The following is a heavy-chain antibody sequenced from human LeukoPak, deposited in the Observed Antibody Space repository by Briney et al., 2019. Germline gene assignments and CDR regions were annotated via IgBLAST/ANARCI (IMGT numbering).Heavy chain of an antibody. CDR1: GGSFSGYY. V-gene: IGHV4-34*01. D-gene: IGHD5-12*01. CDR3: AVSKWLRSWYY. CDR2: INHSGST. Sequence: KPSETLSLTCAVYGGSFSGYYWSWIRQPPGKGLEWIGEINHSGSTNYNPSLKSRVTISVDTSKNQFSLKLSSVTAADTAVYYCAVSKWLRSWYYWGQGTLVTVSS. J-gene: IGHJ4*02.